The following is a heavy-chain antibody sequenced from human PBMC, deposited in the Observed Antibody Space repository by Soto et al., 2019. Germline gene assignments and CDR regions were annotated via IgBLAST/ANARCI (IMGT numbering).Heavy chain of an antibody. Sequence: SETLSLTCTVSGDSISGYYWNWIRQPAGKGLEWIGRIYASGSTISNRSLRSRVALSVDTSKNQFSLNLNSVTAADTAMYYCARSGYSSAWYTAFDSWSQGILVTVSS. D-gene: IGHD6-19*01. CDR1: GDSISGYY. J-gene: IGHJ4*02. CDR2: IYASGST. CDR3: ARSGYSSAWYTAFDS. V-gene: IGHV4-4*07.